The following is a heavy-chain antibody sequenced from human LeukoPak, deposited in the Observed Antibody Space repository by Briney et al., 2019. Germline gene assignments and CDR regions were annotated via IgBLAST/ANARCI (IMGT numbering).Heavy chain of an antibody. CDR1: GFTFSSYA. J-gene: IGHJ4*02. CDR3: ARGQRITMMVVPDNGFDY. V-gene: IGHV3-30-3*01. D-gene: IGHD3-22*01. CDR2: ISYDGSNK. Sequence: GGSLRLSCAASGFTFSSYAMHWVRQAPGKGLEWVAVISYDGSNKYYADSVKGRFTISRDNSKNTLYLQMNSLRAEDTAVYYCARGQRITMMVVPDNGFDYWGQGTLVTVSS.